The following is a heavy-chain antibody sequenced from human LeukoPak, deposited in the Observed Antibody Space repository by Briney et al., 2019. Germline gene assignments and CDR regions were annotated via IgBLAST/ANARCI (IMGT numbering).Heavy chain of an antibody. CDR1: GFTFTTYW. CDR3: ARDGIQLWLRNFDY. D-gene: IGHD5-18*01. CDR2: IKQDGSEK. J-gene: IGHJ4*02. Sequence: GGSLRLSCAASGFTFTTYWMSWVRQAPGKGLEWVANIKQDGSEKYYVDSVKGRFTISRDNAKNSLYLQMNSLRAEDTAVYYCARDGIQLWLRNFDYWGQGTLVTVSS. V-gene: IGHV3-7*01.